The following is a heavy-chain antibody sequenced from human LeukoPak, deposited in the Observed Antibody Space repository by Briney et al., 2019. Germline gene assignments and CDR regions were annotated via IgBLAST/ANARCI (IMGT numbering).Heavy chain of an antibody. J-gene: IGHJ2*01. CDR1: GLTFSNYG. D-gene: IGHD7-27*01. CDR3: AKDRVTGDIRYFDL. V-gene: IGHV3-30*02. CDR2: IRYDGSNK. Sequence: HAGGSLRLSCAASGLTFSNYGMHWVRQAPGKGLEWVAFIRYDGSNKYYADSVKGRFTISRDNSKNTLYLQMNSLRPEDTAVYYCAKDRVTGDIRYFDLWGRGTLVTVSS.